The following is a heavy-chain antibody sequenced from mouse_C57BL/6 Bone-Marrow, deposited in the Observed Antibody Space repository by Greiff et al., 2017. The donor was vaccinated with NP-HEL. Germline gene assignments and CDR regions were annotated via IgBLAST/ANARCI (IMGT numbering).Heavy chain of an antibody. CDR3: ARPRRAWFAY. CDR1: GFTFSSYG. V-gene: IGHV5-6*01. CDR2: ISSGGSYT. J-gene: IGHJ3*01. Sequence: EVMLVESGGDLVKPGGSLKLSCAASGFTFSSYGMSWVRQTPDKRLEWVAAISSGGSYTYYPDSVKGRFTISRDNAKNTLYLQMSSLKSEDTAMYYCARPRRAWFAYWGQGTLVTVSA.